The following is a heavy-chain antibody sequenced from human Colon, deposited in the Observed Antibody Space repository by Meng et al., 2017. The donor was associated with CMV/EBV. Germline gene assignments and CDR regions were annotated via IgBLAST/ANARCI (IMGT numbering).Heavy chain of an antibody. CDR2: IYWDYDK. Sequence: FAVFSLSSSGLPVGSIRPPPGNALECLALIYWDYDKRYSPSLKNRLTVTKDTSKNQVVLTMTNMDPADTATYYCAHRRGFSYADFDFWGQGTLVTVSS. V-gene: IGHV2-5*02. CDR1: VFSLSSSGLP. J-gene: IGHJ4*02. D-gene: IGHD5-12*01. CDR3: AHRRGFSYADFDF.